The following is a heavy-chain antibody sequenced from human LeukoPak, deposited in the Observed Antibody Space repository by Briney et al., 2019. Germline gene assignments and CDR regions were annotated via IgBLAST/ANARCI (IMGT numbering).Heavy chain of an antibody. J-gene: IGHJ4*02. CDR3: ATGRKFRDYGDYHNY. Sequence: ASVKVSCKVSGYTLTALSMHSVRQAPGKGLEWMGGFDPEDGETIYAQKFQGRVTMTEDTSTDTAYMELSSLRSEDTAVYYCATGRKFRDYGDYHNYWGQGTLVTVSS. CDR2: FDPEDGET. CDR1: GYTLTALS. V-gene: IGHV1-24*01. D-gene: IGHD4-17*01.